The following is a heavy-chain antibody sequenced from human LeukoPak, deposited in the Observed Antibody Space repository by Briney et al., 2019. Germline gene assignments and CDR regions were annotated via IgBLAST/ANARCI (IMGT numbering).Heavy chain of an antibody. D-gene: IGHD6-6*01. CDR2: ISSSSSTR. J-gene: IGHJ3*02. CDR3: ARAYSSSSGRDAFDS. V-gene: IGHV3-48*02. CDR1: GFTFNSYN. Sequence: PGGSLRLSCAASGFTFNSYNMNWVRQAPGKGLEWVSYISSSSSTRYYADSVKGRFTISRDSAKTSLFLQMNSLRDEDTAPYYCARAYSSSSGRDAFDSWGLGTLVTVSS.